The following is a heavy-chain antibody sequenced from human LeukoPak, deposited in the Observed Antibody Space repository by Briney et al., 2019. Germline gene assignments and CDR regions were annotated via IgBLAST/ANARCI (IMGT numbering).Heavy chain of an antibody. CDR3: ARDRDSNYSYYYYYMDV. V-gene: IGHV3-30*04. J-gene: IGHJ6*03. Sequence: PGRSLRLSCAASGFTFSSYAMHWVRQAPGKGLEWVAVISYDGSNKYYADSVKGRFTISRDNSKNTLYLQMNSLRAEDTAVYYCARDRDSNYSYYYYYMDVWGKGTTVTVSS. CDR1: GFTFSSYA. D-gene: IGHD4-11*01. CDR2: ISYDGSNK.